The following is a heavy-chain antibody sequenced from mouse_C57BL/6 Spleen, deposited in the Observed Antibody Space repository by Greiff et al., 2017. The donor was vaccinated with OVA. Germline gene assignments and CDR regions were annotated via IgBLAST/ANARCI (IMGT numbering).Heavy chain of an antibody. Sequence: VQLQQPGAELVRPGSSVKLSCKASGYTFTSYWMHWVKQRPIQGLEWIGNIDPSDSETHYNQKFKDKATLTVDKSSSTAYMQLSSLTSEDSAVYYCARIEVSGLDYWGQGTTLTVSS. D-gene: IGHD3-2*02. V-gene: IGHV1-52*01. CDR1: GYTFTSYW. CDR3: ARIEVSGLDY. J-gene: IGHJ2*01. CDR2: IDPSDSET.